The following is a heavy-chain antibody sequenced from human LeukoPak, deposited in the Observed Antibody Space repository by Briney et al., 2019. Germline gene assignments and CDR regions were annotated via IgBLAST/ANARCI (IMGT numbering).Heavy chain of an antibody. CDR3: ARDSSGYSSGYYYWYFDL. CDR2: IYTSGST. CDR1: GGSISSGSYY. V-gene: IGHV4-61*02. D-gene: IGHD3-22*01. J-gene: IGHJ2*01. Sequence: SQTLSLTCTVSGGSISSGSYYWSWIRQPAGKGLEWIGRIYTSGSTNYNPSLKSRVTMSVDTSKNQFSLKLRSVTAADTAVYYCARDSSGYSSGYYYWYFDLWGRGTLVTVSS.